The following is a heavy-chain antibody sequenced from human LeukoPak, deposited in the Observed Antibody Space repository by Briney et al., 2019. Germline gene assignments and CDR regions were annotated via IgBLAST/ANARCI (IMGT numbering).Heavy chain of an antibody. V-gene: IGHV3-30*02. D-gene: IGHD4-17*01. Sequence: TGGSLRLSCAASGFTFSSYGMHWVRQAPGKGLEWVAFIRYDGSNKYYADSVKGRFTISRDNSKNTLYLQMNSLRAEDTAVYYCAKDLAYSDDTWVLDYWGQGTLVTVSS. CDR3: AKDLAYSDDTWVLDY. CDR1: GFTFSSYG. J-gene: IGHJ4*02. CDR2: IRYDGSNK.